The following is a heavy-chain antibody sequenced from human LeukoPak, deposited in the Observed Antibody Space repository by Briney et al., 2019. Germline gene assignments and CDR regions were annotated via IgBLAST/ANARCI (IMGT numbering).Heavy chain of an antibody. V-gene: IGHV1-2*02. CDR1: GYTFTGYF. Sequence: ASVKVSCKASGYTFTGYFMHWVRQAPGQGLEWMGWINPNSGGTNYAQKFQGGVTMTRDTSISTAYMELSSLRYDDTAVYYCATNILVRDIINWFDPWGQGTLVTVSS. CDR2: INPNSGGT. D-gene: IGHD3-10*01. J-gene: IGHJ5*02. CDR3: ATNILVRDIINWFDP.